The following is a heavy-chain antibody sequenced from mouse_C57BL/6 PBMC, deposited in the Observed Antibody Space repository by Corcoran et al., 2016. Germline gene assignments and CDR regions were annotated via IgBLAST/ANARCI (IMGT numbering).Heavy chain of an antibody. CDR3: ARTPPPYWYFDV. Sequence: QVTLKESGPGILQSSQTLSLTCSFSGFSLSTSGMGVSWIRQPSGKGLEWLAHIYWDDDKRYNPYLKSRLTISKDTSRNQVFLKITSVDTADTATYYCARTPPPYWYFDVCGTGTTVTVSS. CDR2: IYWDDDK. J-gene: IGHJ1*03. CDR1: GFSLSTSGMG. V-gene: IGHV8-12*01.